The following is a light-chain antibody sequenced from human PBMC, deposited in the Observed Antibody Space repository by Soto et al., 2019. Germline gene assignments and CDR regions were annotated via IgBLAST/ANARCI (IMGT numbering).Light chain of an antibody. Sequence: DIQMTQSPSSLSASVGDRVTITCRASQSISSYLTWYQHKPWKAPKLLIYAASSLQSGVPSRFSSSGSETDFTLTISSLQPEDFATYYCQQSYSTPLTFGPGTKVDI. CDR3: QQSYSTPLT. J-gene: IGKJ3*01. V-gene: IGKV1-39*01. CDR2: AAS. CDR1: QSISSY.